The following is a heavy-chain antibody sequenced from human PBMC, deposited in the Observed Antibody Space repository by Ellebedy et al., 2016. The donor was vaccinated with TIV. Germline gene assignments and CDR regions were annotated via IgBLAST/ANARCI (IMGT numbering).Heavy chain of an antibody. D-gene: IGHD1-20*01. J-gene: IGHJ6*02. CDR1: GFTFSSYS. CDR2: MSYDGSNE. V-gene: IGHV3-30*04. Sequence: GESLKISXAASGFTFSSYSMHWVRQAPGKGLEWVALMSYDGSNEQYADSVKGRFTISRDNAKNSLYLQINSLRAEDTALYHCARDRSISGTTLNGMDVWGQGTTVTVSS. CDR3: ARDRSISGTTLNGMDV.